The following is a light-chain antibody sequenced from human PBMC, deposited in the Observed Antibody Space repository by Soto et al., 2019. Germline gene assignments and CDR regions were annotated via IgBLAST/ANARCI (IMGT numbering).Light chain of an antibody. CDR3: QSYDSSLSGWV. Sequence: QSVLTQPPSASGTPGQRVTISCSGSSSNIGSNTVNWYQQLPGTAPKLLIYTNNQRPSGVPDRFSGSKSGTSASLAIRGLQAEDEADYYCQSYDSSLSGWVFGGGTKLTVL. CDR1: SSNIGSNT. CDR2: TNN. V-gene: IGLV1-44*01. J-gene: IGLJ3*02.